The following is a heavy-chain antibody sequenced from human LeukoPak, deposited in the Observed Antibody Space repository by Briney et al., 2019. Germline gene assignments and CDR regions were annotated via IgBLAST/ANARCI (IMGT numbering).Heavy chain of an antibody. D-gene: IGHD4-17*01. CDR2: IWYDGSNK. CDR3: ARAPPGTVTVDY. Sequence: PGRSLSLSCAASGFTFSSYGMHWVRQAPGKGLEWVAVIWYDGSNKYYADSVKGRFTISRDNSKNTLYLQMNSLRAEDTAVYYCARAPPGTVTVDYWGQGTLVTVSS. V-gene: IGHV3-33*08. J-gene: IGHJ4*02. CDR1: GFTFSSYG.